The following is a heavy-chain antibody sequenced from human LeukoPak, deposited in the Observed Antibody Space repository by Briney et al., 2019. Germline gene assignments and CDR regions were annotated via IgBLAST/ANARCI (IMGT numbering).Heavy chain of an antibody. D-gene: IGHD5-24*01. J-gene: IGHJ3*02. CDR2: IYSGGST. CDR1: GFTVSSNY. V-gene: IGHV3-53*05. Sequence: GGSLRLSCAASGFTVSSNYMSWVRQAPGKGLEWVSVIYSGGSTYYADSVKGRFTISRDNSKNTLYLQMNSLRSEDTAIYYCARIRDGYNDAYDIWGQGTVVTVPS. CDR3: ARIRDGYNDAYDI.